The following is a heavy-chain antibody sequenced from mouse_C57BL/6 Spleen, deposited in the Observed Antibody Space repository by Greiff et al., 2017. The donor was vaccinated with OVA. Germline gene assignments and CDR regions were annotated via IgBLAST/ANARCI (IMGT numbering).Heavy chain of an antibody. V-gene: IGHV14-2*01. Sequence: VQLQQSGAELVKPGASVKLSCTASGFNIKDYYMHWVKQRTEQGLEWIGRIDPEDGETKYDPKFQGKATITADTTSNTAYLQLSSLTSNDTVGDYCARWDYCRSRGRDVDVWGTGTTVTVSS. CDR1: GFNIKDYY. CDR3: ARWDYCRSRGRDVDV. D-gene: IGHD1-1*01. CDR2: IDPEDGET. J-gene: IGHJ1*03.